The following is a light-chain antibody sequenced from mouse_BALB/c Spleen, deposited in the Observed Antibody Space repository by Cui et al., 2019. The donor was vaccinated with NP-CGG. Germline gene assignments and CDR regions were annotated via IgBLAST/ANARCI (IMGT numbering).Light chain of an antibody. V-gene: IGLV1*01. Sequence: QAVVTQESALTTSPGETVTLTCRSSTGAVTTSNYANWVQEKPDHLFTGLIGGTNNRAPGVPARFSGSLMGDKAALTITGAQTEDEATYFCALWYSNHWVFGGGTKLTVL. J-gene: IGLJ1*01. CDR1: TGAVTTSNY. CDR2: GTN. CDR3: ALWYSNHWV.